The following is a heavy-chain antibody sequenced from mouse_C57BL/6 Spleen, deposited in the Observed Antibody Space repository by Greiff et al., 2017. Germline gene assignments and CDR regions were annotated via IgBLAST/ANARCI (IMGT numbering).Heavy chain of an antibody. CDR3: ARYGSSYSWYFDV. Sequence: QVQLQQPGAELVMPGASVKLSCKASGYTFTSYWMHWVKQRPGQGLEWIGEIDPSDSYTNYNQKFKGKSTLTVDKSSSTAYMQLSSLTSEDSAVYYCARYGSSYSWYFDVGGTGATVTVSS. J-gene: IGHJ1*03. D-gene: IGHD1-1*01. CDR2: IDPSDSYT. CDR1: GYTFTSYW. V-gene: IGHV1-69*01.